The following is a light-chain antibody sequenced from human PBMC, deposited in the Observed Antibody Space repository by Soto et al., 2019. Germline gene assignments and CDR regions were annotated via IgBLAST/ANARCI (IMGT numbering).Light chain of an antibody. CDR3: CSDAGSGIYV. Sequence: QSALTQPASVSGSPGQSITISCTGTSSDVGRYNFVSWYQQHPGKVPKVMIYEVTKRPSGVSNRFSGSKSGNTAFLTISGLQAEAEADYYCCSDAGSGIYVFGTGTKLTVL. CDR1: SSDVGRYNF. CDR2: EVT. J-gene: IGLJ1*01. V-gene: IGLV2-23*02.